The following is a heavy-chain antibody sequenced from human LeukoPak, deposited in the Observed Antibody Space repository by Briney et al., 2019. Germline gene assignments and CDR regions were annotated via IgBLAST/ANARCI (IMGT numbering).Heavy chain of an antibody. D-gene: IGHD2/OR15-2a*01. V-gene: IGHV4-34*01. CDR3: ARGALSLAFDY. Sequence: SETLSLTCAVYGGSFSGYYWSWIRQPPGKGLEWIGEINHSGITNYNPSLKSRVTISVDTSKNQFSLKLSSVTAADTAVYYCARGALSLAFDYWGQGTLVTVSS. J-gene: IGHJ4*02. CDR2: INHSGIT. CDR1: GGSFSGYY.